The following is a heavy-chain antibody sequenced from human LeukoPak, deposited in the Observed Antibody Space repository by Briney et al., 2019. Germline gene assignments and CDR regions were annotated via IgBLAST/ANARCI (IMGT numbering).Heavy chain of an antibody. D-gene: IGHD6-13*01. CDR1: EITFGDYT. Sequence: GGSLRLSCAASEITFGDYTMNWVRQAPGKGLEWVGFIRSEAYGRTTEHAASVKGRFTISRDDSKSIVYLQMNSLKIEDTAVYYCTRVPYSSSSEFDYWGQGTLVTVSS. CDR2: IRSEAYGRTT. CDR3: TRVPYSSSSEFDY. V-gene: IGHV3-49*04. J-gene: IGHJ4*02.